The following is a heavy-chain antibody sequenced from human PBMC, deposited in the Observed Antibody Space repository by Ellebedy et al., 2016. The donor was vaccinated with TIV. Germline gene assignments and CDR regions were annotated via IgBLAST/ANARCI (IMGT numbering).Heavy chain of an antibody. Sequence: AASVKVSCKASGYTFTAYYMHWVRQAPGQGLEWMGWINPNSGGTNLPQKFQGRVTMTRDRSISTAYMELSRRRSDDTAVYYCARERDASMASYYYYGMDVWGQGTTVTVSS. D-gene: IGHD5-18*01. J-gene: IGHJ6*02. CDR2: INPNSGGT. CDR1: GYTFTAYY. CDR3: ARERDASMASYYYYGMDV. V-gene: IGHV1-2*02.